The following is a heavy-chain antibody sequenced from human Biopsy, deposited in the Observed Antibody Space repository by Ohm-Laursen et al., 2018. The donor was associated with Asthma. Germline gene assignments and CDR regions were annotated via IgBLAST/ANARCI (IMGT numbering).Heavy chain of an antibody. CDR1: GYTFNAYY. CDR2: INPNSGNT. V-gene: IGHV1-2*06. CDR3: ARAPQPQNYGSGNAQYGLDV. J-gene: IGHJ6*02. Sequence: GASVKVSCKASGYTFNAYYIHWVRQAPGQEFEWMGRINPNSGNTHYAHKFQGRVTMTRDTSISTVYMELTSLRSDDTAVYYCARAPQPQNYGSGNAQYGLDVWGQRTTVTVSS. D-gene: IGHD3-10*01.